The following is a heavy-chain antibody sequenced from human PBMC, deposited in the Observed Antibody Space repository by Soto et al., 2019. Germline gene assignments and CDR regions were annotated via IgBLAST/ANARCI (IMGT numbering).Heavy chain of an antibody. CDR2: ISYDGSNE. CDR3: TKEYIVGTTWGYFES. Sequence: QVQLVQSGGGVVQPGRSLRLSCVASGFIFSTYGMHWVRQVPGKGLEWVAHISYDGSNEYYADSVKGRFTVSRDNAKNTLDLQMNGLKTEDTALYYCTKEYIVGTTWGYFESWGQGALDIVSS. J-gene: IGHJ4*02. V-gene: IGHV3-30*18. D-gene: IGHD1-1*01. CDR1: GFIFSTYG.